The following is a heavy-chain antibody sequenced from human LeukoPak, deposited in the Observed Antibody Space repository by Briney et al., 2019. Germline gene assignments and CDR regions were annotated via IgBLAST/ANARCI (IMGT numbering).Heavy chain of an antibody. D-gene: IGHD5-12*01. J-gene: IGHJ4*02. CDR3: EKNPYEYHLDY. V-gene: IGHV1-2*02. CDR2: INPNSGDT. Sequence: ASVKVSCTASGYTFTGYYMHWVRQAPGQGLEWMGWINPNSGDTNYAQKFQGRVTMTRDTSIRTAYMELSGLRSDDTAVYYCEKNPYEYHLDYWGRGTLLTVST. CDR1: GYTFTGYY.